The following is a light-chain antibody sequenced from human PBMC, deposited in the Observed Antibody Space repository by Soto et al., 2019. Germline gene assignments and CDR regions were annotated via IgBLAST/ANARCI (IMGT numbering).Light chain of an antibody. CDR2: GAS. Sequence: EIVMTQSPGTLSVSPGERATLSCWASQSVNNKLAWYQQKPGQAPRLLIYGASTGATGIPARFSGSGSGTEFTLTISTLQPEDFATYYCHQTFSTRSWTFGQGTKVDIK. J-gene: IGKJ1*01. CDR3: HQTFSTRSWT. V-gene: IGKV3-15*01. CDR1: QSVNNK.